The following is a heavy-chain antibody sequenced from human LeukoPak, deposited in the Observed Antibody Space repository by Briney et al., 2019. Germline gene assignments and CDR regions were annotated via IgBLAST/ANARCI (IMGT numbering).Heavy chain of an antibody. D-gene: IGHD4-17*01. V-gene: IGHV4-30-2*01. CDR2: IYHSGSX. CDR1: GGSISSGGYS. CDR3: ARAYGDYHPSDDAFDI. Sequence: SETLSLTCAVSGGSISSGGYSWSWIRQPPGKGLXXXXXIYHSGSXYYNXSLXSRVTISVDRSKNQFSLKLSSVTAADTAVYYCARAYGDYHPSDDAFDIWGQGTMVTVSS. J-gene: IGHJ3*02.